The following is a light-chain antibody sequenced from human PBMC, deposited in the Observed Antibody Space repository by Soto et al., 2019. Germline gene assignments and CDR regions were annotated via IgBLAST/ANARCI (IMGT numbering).Light chain of an antibody. J-gene: IGKJ1*01. CDR2: EVS. Sequence: DAELTQSPLSLPVTLGQPASISCRSSQSLVYSAGNTYLNLFHQRPGQSPRRLIFEVSNRESGVPYRFSGSGSGTDFTLKISRVEADDVGVYYCMQGTHWPWTFGQGTKVEIK. V-gene: IGKV2-30*01. CDR1: QSLVYSAGNTY. CDR3: MQGTHWPWT.